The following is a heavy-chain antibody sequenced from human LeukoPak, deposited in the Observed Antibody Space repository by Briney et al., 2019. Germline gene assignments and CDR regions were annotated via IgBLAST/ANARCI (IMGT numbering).Heavy chain of an antibody. D-gene: IGHD6-13*01. Sequence: GASVKVSCKASGYTFTDYYMHWVRQAPGQGLEWMGWINPHSGGTNYAQKFQGRVTMTRDTSITTASMELSRLRSDDTAVYYCARVAYGSSLNYFDYWGQGTLDTVSS. J-gene: IGHJ4*02. V-gene: IGHV1-2*02. CDR1: GYTFTDYY. CDR3: ARVAYGSSLNYFDY. CDR2: INPHSGGT.